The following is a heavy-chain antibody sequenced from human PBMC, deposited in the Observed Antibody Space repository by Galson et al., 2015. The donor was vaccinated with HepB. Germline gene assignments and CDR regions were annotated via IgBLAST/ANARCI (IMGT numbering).Heavy chain of an antibody. J-gene: IGHJ5*02. CDR3: ATLYYYDSSGYRRGRWFDP. D-gene: IGHD3-22*01. Sequence: SVKVSCKVSGYTLTELSMHWVRQAPGKGLEWMGGFDPEDGETIYAQKFQGRVTMTEDTSTDTAYMELSSLRSEDTAVHYCATLYYYDSSGYRRGRWFDPWGQGTLVTVSS. CDR2: FDPEDGET. CDR1: GYTLTELS. V-gene: IGHV1-24*01.